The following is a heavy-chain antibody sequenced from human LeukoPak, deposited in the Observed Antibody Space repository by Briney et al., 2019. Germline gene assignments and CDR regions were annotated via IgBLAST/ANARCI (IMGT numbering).Heavy chain of an antibody. J-gene: IGHJ6*03. Sequence: GGSLRLSCAASGFTFSSYEMTWVRQAPGKGLEWVSYISSSSSTIYYADSVKGRFTISRDNAKNSLYLQMNSLRAEDTAVYYCARDLLDGSGVYYYYYMDVWGKGTTVTVSS. CDR3: ARDLLDGSGVYYYYYMDV. CDR1: GFTFSSYE. CDR2: ISSSSSTI. V-gene: IGHV3-48*03. D-gene: IGHD3-10*01.